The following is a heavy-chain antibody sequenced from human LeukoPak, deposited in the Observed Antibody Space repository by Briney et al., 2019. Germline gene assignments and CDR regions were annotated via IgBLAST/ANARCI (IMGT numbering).Heavy chain of an antibody. D-gene: IGHD2-15*01. V-gene: IGHV1-8*01. Sequence: ASVKVSCKASGYTFTSYDINWVRQATGQGLEWMGWMNPNSGNTGYAQKFQGRVTMTRNTSISTAYMELSSLRSEDTAVYYCATDCSGGSCYSGVNAFDIWGQGKMVTVSS. CDR1: GYTFTSYD. CDR2: MNPNSGNT. J-gene: IGHJ3*02. CDR3: ATDCSGGSCYSGVNAFDI.